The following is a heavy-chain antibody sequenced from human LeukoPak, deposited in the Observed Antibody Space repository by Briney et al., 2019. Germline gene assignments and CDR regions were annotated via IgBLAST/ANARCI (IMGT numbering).Heavy chain of an antibody. D-gene: IGHD6-19*01. CDR2: ISGSGDYT. J-gene: IGHJ4*02. V-gene: IGHV3-23*01. CDR1: GFTFGNYG. Sequence: GGSLRLSCAASGFTFGNYGMSWVRQAPGKGLEWVSTISGSGDYTYYADSVKGRLTISRDNSKNTLYLQMNSLRAEDTAVYYCAAVGSSGWLDYWGQGTLVTVSS. CDR3: AAVGSSGWLDY.